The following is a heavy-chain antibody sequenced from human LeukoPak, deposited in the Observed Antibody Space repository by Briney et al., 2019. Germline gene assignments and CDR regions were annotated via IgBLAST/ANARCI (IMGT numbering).Heavy chain of an antibody. J-gene: IGHJ4*02. CDR2: ISYDGSNK. D-gene: IGHD3-22*01. CDR3: SSFRRAYYYDSSALRY. Sequence: PGGSLRLSCAASGFTFSSYGMHWVRQAPGKGLEWVAVISYDGSNKYYADSVKGRFTISRDNAKNSLYLQMNSLRAEDTAVYYCSSFRRAYYYDSSALRYWGQGTLVTVSS. V-gene: IGHV3-30*03. CDR1: GFTFSSYG.